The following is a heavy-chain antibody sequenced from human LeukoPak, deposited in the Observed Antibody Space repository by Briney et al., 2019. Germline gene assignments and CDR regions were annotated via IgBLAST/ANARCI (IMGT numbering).Heavy chain of an antibody. D-gene: IGHD6-6*01. Sequence: GGSLRLSCAASGFTFDDYAMHWIRQAPGKGLEWVSGINWNGGKIGYADSVKGRFTISRDSAKSSLYLQMNTLRAEDMAFYYCAKALSSSFTGSSWEYWGQGTLVTVSS. CDR3: AKALSSSFTGSSWEY. CDR1: GFTFDDYA. J-gene: IGHJ4*02. CDR2: INWNGGKI. V-gene: IGHV3-9*03.